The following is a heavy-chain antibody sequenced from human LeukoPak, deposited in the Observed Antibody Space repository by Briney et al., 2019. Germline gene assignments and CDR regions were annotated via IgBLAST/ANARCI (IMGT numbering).Heavy chain of an antibody. D-gene: IGHD3-10*01. J-gene: IGHJ4*02. CDR3: ARAPYYGSGSYSDY. CDR1: GGSFSGYY. CDR2: INHSGST. Sequence: SETLSLTCAVYGGSFSGYYWSWIRQPPGKGLEWIGEINHSGSTNYNPSLKSRVTISVDTSKNQFSLKLSSVTAADTAVYYCARAPYYGSGSYSDYWGQGTLVTVSS. V-gene: IGHV4-34*01.